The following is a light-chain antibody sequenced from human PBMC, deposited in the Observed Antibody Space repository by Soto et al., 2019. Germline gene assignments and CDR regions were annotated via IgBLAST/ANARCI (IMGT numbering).Light chain of an antibody. Sequence: QPVLTQSPSASASLGASFKLTCTLSRGHSSYAIAWHQQQPEKGHRYLMKLTSDGSHSKGDGIPDRFSGCTSGAERYLTISSLQYEDEADYYCHTWGIDSVVFGGGTTLTVL. J-gene: IGLJ2*01. CDR1: RGHSSYA. CDR3: HTWGIDSVV. CDR2: LTSDGSH. V-gene: IGLV4-69*01.